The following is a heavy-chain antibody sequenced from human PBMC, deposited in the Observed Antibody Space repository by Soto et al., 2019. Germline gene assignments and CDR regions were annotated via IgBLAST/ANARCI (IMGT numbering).Heavy chain of an antibody. CDR3: ASGGPGDSHYFDY. V-gene: IGHV3-7*01. Sequence: GGSLRLSCAASGFTFSSYWMSWVRQAPGKGLEWVDNIKQDGSEKYYVDSVKGRFTISRDNAKNSLYLQMNSLRAEDTAVYYCASGGPGDSHYFDYWGQGTLVTVSS. CDR1: GFTFSSYW. J-gene: IGHJ4*02. D-gene: IGHD7-27*01. CDR2: IKQDGSEK.